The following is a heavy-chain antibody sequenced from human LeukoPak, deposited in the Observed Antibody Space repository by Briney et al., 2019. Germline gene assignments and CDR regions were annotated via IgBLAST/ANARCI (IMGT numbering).Heavy chain of an antibody. Sequence: SETLSLTCAVYGGSFGGYYWSWIRQPPGKGLEWIGEINHSGSTNYNPSLKSRVTISVDTSKNQFSLKLSSVTAADTAVYYCARGLFFSGSYSRIRAWFDPWGQGTLVTVSS. CDR2: INHSGST. CDR3: ARGLFFSGSYSRIRAWFDP. J-gene: IGHJ5*02. CDR1: GGSFGGYY. D-gene: IGHD1-26*01. V-gene: IGHV4-34*01.